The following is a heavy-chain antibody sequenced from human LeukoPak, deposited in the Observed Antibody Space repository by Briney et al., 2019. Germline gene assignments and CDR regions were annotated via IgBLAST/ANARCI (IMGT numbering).Heavy chain of an antibody. J-gene: IGHJ6*03. CDR3: AKDAIISSWYRDYYYYYYMDV. D-gene: IGHD6-13*01. CDR1: GFTVSSNS. CDR2: IYSAGNT. V-gene: IGHV3-53*05. Sequence: PGGSLRLSCTVSGFTVSSNSMSWVRQAPGKGLEWVSFIYSAGNTHYSDSVKGRFTISIDNSKNTLYLQMNSLRAEDTAIYYCAKDAIISSWYRDYYYYYYMDVWGKGTTVSISS.